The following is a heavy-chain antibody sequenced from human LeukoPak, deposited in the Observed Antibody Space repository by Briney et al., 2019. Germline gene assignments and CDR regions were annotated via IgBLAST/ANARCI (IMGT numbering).Heavy chain of an antibody. Sequence: GGSLRLSCAASGFTFSGFWMSWVRQAPGRGLEWVANINQDGGDKKYADSVKGRFTISRDNAKNSMYLQMNGLRAEDTAVYYCARDIIWGQGTMVTVSS. J-gene: IGHJ3*02. CDR3: ARDII. CDR2: INQDGGDK. CDR1: GFTFSGFW. V-gene: IGHV3-7*01.